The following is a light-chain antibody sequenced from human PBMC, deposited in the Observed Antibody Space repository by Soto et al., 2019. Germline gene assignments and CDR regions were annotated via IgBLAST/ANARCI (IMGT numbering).Light chain of an antibody. CDR3: QQYNNWPPWT. CDR2: DAS. Sequence: ILMTQSPATLSVSPGERATLSCRASQSVSNNLAWYQQKPGQAPRLLIYDASTRATAIPARFSGSGSGTDCTLTISGLQSDDFAVYYFQQYNNWPPWTFGQGTKVEIK. CDR1: QSVSNN. J-gene: IGKJ1*01. V-gene: IGKV3-15*01.